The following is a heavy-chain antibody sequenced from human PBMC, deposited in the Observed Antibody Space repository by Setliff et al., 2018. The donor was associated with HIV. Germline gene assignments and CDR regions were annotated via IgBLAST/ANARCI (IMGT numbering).Heavy chain of an antibody. V-gene: IGHV3-73*01. CDR1: GFTFSGSA. CDR2: IKTKSNTYAT. CDR3: ARLSPPDDYGDLGGVDY. D-gene: IGHD4-17*01. Sequence: GGSLRLSCSASGFTFSGSAMHWVRQASGKGLEWVGRIKTKSNTYATAYGESVKGRFTISRDDSQNTAYLQMSSLKTEDTAVYYCARLSPPDDYGDLGGVDYWGQGTLVTVSS. J-gene: IGHJ4*02.